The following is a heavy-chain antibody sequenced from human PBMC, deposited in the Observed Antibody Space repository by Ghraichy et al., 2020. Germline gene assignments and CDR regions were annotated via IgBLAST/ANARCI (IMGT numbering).Heavy chain of an antibody. J-gene: IGHJ6*02. CDR2: ISWDGGST. D-gene: IGHD4-17*01. CDR3: AKAYDYGDYAGMDV. CDR1: GFTFDDYT. Sequence: GGSLRLSCAASGFTFDDYTMHWVRQAPGKGLEWVSLISWDGGSTYYADSVKGRFTISRDNSKNSLYLQMNSLRTEDTALYYCAKAYDYGDYAGMDVWGQGTTVTVSS. V-gene: IGHV3-43*01.